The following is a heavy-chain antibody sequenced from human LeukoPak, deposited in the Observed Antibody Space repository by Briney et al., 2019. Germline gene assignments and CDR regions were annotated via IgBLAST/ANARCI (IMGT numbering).Heavy chain of an antibody. D-gene: IGHD4-11*01. V-gene: IGHV1-69*04. CDR2: IIPILGIA. CDR1: GGTFISYT. Sequence: SVKVSCKASGGTFISYTISWVRQAPGQGLEWMGRIIPILGIANYAQKFQGRVTITADKSTSTAYMELSSLRSEDTAVYYCARDPPRDWGVTVTLKYWGQGTLVTVSS. CDR3: ARDPPRDWGVTVTLKY. J-gene: IGHJ4*02.